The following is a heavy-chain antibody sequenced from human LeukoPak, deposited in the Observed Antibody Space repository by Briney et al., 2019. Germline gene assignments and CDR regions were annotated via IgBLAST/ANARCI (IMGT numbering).Heavy chain of an antibody. CDR1: GFSFSTYD. CDR2: TSSSRSDYR. Sequence: GGSLTLSCAASGFSFSTYDMIWIRQAPGKGLEWVSHTSSSRSDYRRYAESVRGRFTISRDNAKNSVYLEMNGLTKNDTAVYYCARGGRNDLRSWFDPWGQGTVVTVSS. D-gene: IGHD1-1*01. CDR3: ARGGRNDLRSWFDP. J-gene: IGHJ5*02. V-gene: IGHV3-11*06.